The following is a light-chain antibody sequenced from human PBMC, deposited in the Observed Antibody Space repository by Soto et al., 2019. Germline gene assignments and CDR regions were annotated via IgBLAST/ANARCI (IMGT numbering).Light chain of an antibody. CDR3: QQYGTSPPT. J-gene: IGKJ1*01. Sequence: EIVLTQSPDTLSLSPGERATLSCRASQSVSRTYSAWYQQKPGQAPRLLIYDASNRATGFPDRFSGSGSGTDFTLTISRLEPEDFAVYYCQQYGTSPPTFGQGTKVDIK. CDR1: QSVSRTY. V-gene: IGKV3-20*01. CDR2: DAS.